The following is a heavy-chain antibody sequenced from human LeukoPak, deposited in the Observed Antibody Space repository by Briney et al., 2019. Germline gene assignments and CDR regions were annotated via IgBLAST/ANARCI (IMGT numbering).Heavy chain of an antibody. CDR2: INSDGSST. D-gene: IGHD3-10*01. CDR1: GFTFSSYW. CDR3: ARDLRLWFGESPCDY. J-gene: IGHJ4*02. Sequence: GGSLRLSCAASGFTFSSYWMHWVRQAPAKGLVWVSRINSDGSSTSYADSVKGRFTISRDNAKNTLYLQMNSLRAEDTAVYYCARDLRLWFGESPCDYWGEGTLVSVSS. V-gene: IGHV3-74*01.